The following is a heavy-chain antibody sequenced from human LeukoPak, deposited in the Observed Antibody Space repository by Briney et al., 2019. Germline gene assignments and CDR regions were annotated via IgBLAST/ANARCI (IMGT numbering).Heavy chain of an antibody. V-gene: IGHV4-34*01. CDR1: GGSFSGYY. CDR2: INHSGST. CDR3: ARMLNTAFDY. D-gene: IGHD2-8*01. Sequence: SETLSLTCAVYGGSFSGYYWSWIRQPPGKGLEWIGEINHSGSTNYNPSLKSRVTMSVDRSKNQFSLKLSSVTAADTAVYYCARMLNTAFDYWGQGTLVTVSS. J-gene: IGHJ4*02.